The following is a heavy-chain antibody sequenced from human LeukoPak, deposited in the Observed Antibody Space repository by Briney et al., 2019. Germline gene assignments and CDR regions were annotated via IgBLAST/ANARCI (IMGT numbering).Heavy chain of an antibody. Sequence: SETLSLTCTASGGSISTFYWSWIRQSPGKGLEWIGYIYYSGSTNYNPSLKSRVTISVDTSKNQFSLKLSSVTAADTAVYYCARVPYYYDSSGYYYEKLYYFDYWGQGTLVTVSS. CDR3: ARVPYYYDSSGYYYEKLYYFDY. J-gene: IGHJ4*02. CDR2: IYYSGST. CDR1: GGSISTFY. D-gene: IGHD3-22*01. V-gene: IGHV4-59*01.